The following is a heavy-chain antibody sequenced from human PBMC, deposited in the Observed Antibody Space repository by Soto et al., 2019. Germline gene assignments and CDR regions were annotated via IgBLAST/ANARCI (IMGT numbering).Heavy chain of an antibody. D-gene: IGHD2-15*01. CDR3: AKVRLGYCSGGSCYSMDS. CDR1: GFTFSSYG. V-gene: IGHV3-30*18. J-gene: IGHJ4*02. CDR2: ISYDGSNK. Sequence: QVQLVESGGGVVQPGRSLRLSCAASGFTFSSYGMQWVRQAPGKGLEWVGVISYDGSNKYYVDSVKGRFTISRDNSKNTLYLQMNSLRAEDTAVYYCAKVRLGYCSGGSCYSMDSWGQGTLVTVSS.